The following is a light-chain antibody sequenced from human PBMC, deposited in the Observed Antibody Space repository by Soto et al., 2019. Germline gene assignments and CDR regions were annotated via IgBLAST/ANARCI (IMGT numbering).Light chain of an antibody. Sequence: QSALTQPASVSGSPGQSITISCTGTSSDVGGYNYVSWYQQHPGKAPKLMIYEVSNRPSGVSNRFSGSKSGNTASLTISGLQAEDEADYYCCSYARGSTFRVFGGGTKLTVL. CDR2: EVS. V-gene: IGLV2-14*01. CDR3: CSYARGSTFRV. J-gene: IGLJ3*02. CDR1: SSDVGGYNY.